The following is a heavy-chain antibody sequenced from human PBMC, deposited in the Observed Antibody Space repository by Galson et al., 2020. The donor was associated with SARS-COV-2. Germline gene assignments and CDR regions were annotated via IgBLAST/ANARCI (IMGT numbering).Heavy chain of an antibody. D-gene: IGHD6-13*01. V-gene: IGHV4-34*01. Sequence: SETLSLTCAIYGGSFSGYYWSWIRQPPGKGLEWIGEINHSGSTNYNPSLKSRVTISVDTSKNQFSLKLSSVTAADTAVYYCARRPRLSIAAAGRWGFDYWGQGTLVTVSS. J-gene: IGHJ4*02. CDR1: GGSFSGYY. CDR2: INHSGST. CDR3: ARRPRLSIAAAGRWGFDY.